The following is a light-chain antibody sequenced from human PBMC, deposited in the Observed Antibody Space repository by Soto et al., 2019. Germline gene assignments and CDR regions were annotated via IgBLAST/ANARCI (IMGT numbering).Light chain of an antibody. V-gene: IGLV2-8*01. Sequence: QSALTQPPSASGSPGQSVTISCTGTSSDVGGYNYASWYQQHPGEAPKLMIYEVTKRPSGVPDRFSGSKSGNTASLTVSGLQPEDEADYYCSSYTGSNNLIFGGGTKLTVL. J-gene: IGLJ2*01. CDR1: SSDVGGYNY. CDR2: EVT. CDR3: SSYTGSNNLI.